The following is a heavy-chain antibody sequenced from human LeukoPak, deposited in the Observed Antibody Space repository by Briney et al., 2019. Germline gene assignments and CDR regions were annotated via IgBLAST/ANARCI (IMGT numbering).Heavy chain of an antibody. CDR3: AREGIWFGELLRAFDI. V-gene: IGHV3-30*03. CDR1: GFTFSSYG. J-gene: IGHJ3*02. Sequence: GGSLRLSRAASGFTFSSYGMHWVRQAPGKGLEWVAVISYDGSNKYYADSVKGRFTISRDNSKNTLYLQMNSLRAEDTAVYYCAREGIWFGELLRAFDIWGQGTMVTVSS. D-gene: IGHD3-10*01. CDR2: ISYDGSNK.